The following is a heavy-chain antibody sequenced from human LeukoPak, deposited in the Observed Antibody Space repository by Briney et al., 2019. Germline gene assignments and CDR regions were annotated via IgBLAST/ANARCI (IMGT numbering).Heavy chain of an antibody. CDR3: ARLGRYSSGWHNPTFDY. CDR2: INHSGST. CDR1: GGSISSYY. Sequence: SETLSLTCTVSGGSISSYYWSWIRQPPGKGLEWIGEINHSGSTNYNPSLKSRVTISVDTSKNQFSLKLSSVTAADTAVYYCARLGRYSSGWHNPTFDYWGQGTLVTVSS. D-gene: IGHD6-19*01. J-gene: IGHJ4*02. V-gene: IGHV4-34*01.